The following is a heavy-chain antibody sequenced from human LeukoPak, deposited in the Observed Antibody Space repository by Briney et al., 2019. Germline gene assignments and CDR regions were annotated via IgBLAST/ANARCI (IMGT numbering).Heavy chain of an antibody. CDR2: IYYSGST. CDR3: ARRFLPDYYDSSGSQGGFDY. Sequence: SETLSLTCTVSGGPISSSSYYWGWIRQPPGKGLEWIGSIYYSGSTYYNPSLKSRVTISVDTSKNQFSLKLSSVTAADTAVYYCARRFLPDYYDSSGSQGGFDYWGQGTLVTVSS. CDR1: GGPISSSSYY. V-gene: IGHV4-39*01. D-gene: IGHD3-22*01. J-gene: IGHJ4*02.